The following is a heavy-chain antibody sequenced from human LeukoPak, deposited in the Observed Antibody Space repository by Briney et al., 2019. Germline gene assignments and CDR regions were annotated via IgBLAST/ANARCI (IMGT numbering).Heavy chain of an antibody. D-gene: IGHD7-27*01. Sequence: SQTLSLTCTVSGGSISSGSYYWSWIRQPAGKGLEWIGRIYTSGSTNYNPSLKSRVTISVDTSKNQFSLKLSSVTAADTAVYYCARGNWGSAGYYFDYWGQGTLVTVSS. J-gene: IGHJ4*02. CDR3: ARGNWGSAGYYFDY. CDR1: GGSISSGSYY. V-gene: IGHV4-61*02. CDR2: IYTSGST.